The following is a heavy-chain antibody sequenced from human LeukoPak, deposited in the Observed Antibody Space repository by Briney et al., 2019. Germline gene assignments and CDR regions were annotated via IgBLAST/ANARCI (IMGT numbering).Heavy chain of an antibody. CDR3: ASHFYVWGSYRSYTSTLDY. CDR2: FDPEDGET. J-gene: IGHJ4*02. V-gene: IGHV1-24*01. Sequence: SVKVSCKVSGYTLTELSMHWVRQAPGKGLEWMGGFDPEDGETIYEQKFQGRVTMTEDTSTDTAYMELSSLRSEDTAVYYCASHFYVWGSYRSYTSTLDYWGQGTLSPSPQ. D-gene: IGHD3-16*02. CDR1: GYTLTELS.